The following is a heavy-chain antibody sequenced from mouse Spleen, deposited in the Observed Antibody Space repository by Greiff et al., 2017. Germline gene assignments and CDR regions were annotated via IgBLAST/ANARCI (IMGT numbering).Heavy chain of an antibody. D-gene: IGHD2-3*01. CDR3: ARNDGYYFFAY. CDR2: LWWGDDK. V-gene: IGHV8-8*01. Sequence: QVTLKVCGPGLLQPSPTLSLTCSFSGFSLTPFGMGVGWIRQPSGKGLEWLAHLWWGDDKYYNPAMKSRLTISKDTSNTPVLLQIDNVDTADTATYYCARNDGYYFFAYWGQGTLVTVSA. J-gene: IGHJ3*01. CDR1: GFSLTPFGMG.